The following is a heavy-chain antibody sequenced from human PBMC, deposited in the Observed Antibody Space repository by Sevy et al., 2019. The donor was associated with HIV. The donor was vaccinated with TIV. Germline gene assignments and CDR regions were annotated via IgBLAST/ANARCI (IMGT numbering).Heavy chain of an antibody. V-gene: IGHV3-23*01. CDR1: GFTFSTYA. Sequence: GGSLRLSCAASGFTFSTYAMSWVRQTPGMGLECVSFISASAGSTYYADSVKGRFTISRDDSKNTLYVQMGSLRAEDSAVYYCAKGNVARFFATNYYYFDNWGQGTLVTVSS. J-gene: IGHJ4*02. CDR2: ISASAGST. CDR3: AKGNVARFFATNYYYFDN. D-gene: IGHD1-7*01.